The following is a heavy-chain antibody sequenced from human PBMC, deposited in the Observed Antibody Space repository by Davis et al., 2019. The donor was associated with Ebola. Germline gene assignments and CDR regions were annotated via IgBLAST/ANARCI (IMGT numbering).Heavy chain of an antibody. CDR2: LGLSADT. J-gene: IGHJ3*01. CDR1: GFTFSSYG. D-gene: IGHD6-19*01. CDR3: AKDTSNVWFDV. Sequence: GGSLRLSCAASGFTFSSYGMHWVRRAPGKGLEWVSTLGLSADTYYADSVKGRFTISRDNSKNILHLQMNSLRVEDTAIYYCAKDTSNVWFDVWGQGTMVTVSS. V-gene: IGHV3-23*01.